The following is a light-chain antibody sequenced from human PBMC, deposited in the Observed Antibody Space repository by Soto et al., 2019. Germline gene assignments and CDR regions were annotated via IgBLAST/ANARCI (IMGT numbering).Light chain of an antibody. CDR1: QSLVYGDGNTY. Sequence: DVVMTQSPLSLPVTLGQPASISCRSSQSLVYGDGNTYLNWVQQRPGQSPRRLIYKVSNRDSGVRDRFSVSWSGTDFTLKTSGVEAEDVSVYYCMQATPWPRTFGQGTKLEIK. CDR3: MQATPWPRT. CDR2: KVS. V-gene: IGKV2-30*01. J-gene: IGKJ2*01.